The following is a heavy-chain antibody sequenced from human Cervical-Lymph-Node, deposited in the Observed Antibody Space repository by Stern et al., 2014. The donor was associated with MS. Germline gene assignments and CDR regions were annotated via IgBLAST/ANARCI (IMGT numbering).Heavy chain of an antibody. CDR3: ARGRGADYGGNTGYFDY. CDR1: GFTFSGYG. Sequence: VQLVESGGGVVQPGTSLRISCAASGFTFSGYGMHWVRQAPGKGLEWVAVIWYDGSKEYYADSVKGRFTVSRENSKNTLYLQMNSLSADDTAVYYCARGRGADYGGNTGYFDYWGQGTLVTVSS. J-gene: IGHJ4*02. D-gene: IGHD4-23*01. CDR2: IWYDGSKE. V-gene: IGHV3-33*01.